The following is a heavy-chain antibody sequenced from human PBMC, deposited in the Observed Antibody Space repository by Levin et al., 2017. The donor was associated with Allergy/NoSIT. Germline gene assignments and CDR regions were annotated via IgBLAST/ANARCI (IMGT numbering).Heavy chain of an antibody. J-gene: IGHJ6*02. V-gene: IGHV5-51*01. CDR2: IYPGDSDT. Sequence: GESLKISCKGSGYSFTSYWIGWVRQMPGKGLEWMGIIYPGDSDTRYSPSFQGQVTISADKSISTAYLQWSSLKASDTAMYYCARLNIAVAGNNYYYYGMDVWGQGTTVTVSS. CDR1: GYSFTSYW. CDR3: ARLNIAVAGNNYYYYGMDV. D-gene: IGHD6-19*01.